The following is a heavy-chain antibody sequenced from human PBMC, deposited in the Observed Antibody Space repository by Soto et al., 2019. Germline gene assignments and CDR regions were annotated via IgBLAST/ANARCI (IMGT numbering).Heavy chain of an antibody. CDR2: IYYGGST. V-gene: IGHV4-59*08. CDR3: AKNWNWGSLVH. D-gene: IGHD7-27*01. J-gene: IGHJ4*02. CDR1: GDSISTDY. Sequence: TLSLTCTVSGDSISTDYWSWIRQSPGKGLEWIGFIYYGGSTNYNLSLKSRVTISVDTPKNQFSLKLSSVTAADTAVYYCAKNWNWGSLVHWGQGTLVTV.